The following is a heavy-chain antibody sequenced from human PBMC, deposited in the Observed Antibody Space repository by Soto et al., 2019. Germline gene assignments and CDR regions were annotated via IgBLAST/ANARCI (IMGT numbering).Heavy chain of an antibody. D-gene: IGHD2-15*01. CDR3: ASDVAATLSD. Sequence: QVQLVESGGGVVQPGRSLRLSCAASGFTFSSYGMHWVRQAPGKGLEWVAVISYDGSNKYYADSVKGRFTISRDNSKNTLYLQMNSRRAEDTAGYYCASDVAATLSDWGQGTLVTVSS. CDR2: ISYDGSNK. CDR1: GFTFSSYG. J-gene: IGHJ4*02. V-gene: IGHV3-30*03.